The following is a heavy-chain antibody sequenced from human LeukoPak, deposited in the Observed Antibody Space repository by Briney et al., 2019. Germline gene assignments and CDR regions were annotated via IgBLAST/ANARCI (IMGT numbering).Heavy chain of an antibody. J-gene: IGHJ4*02. CDR2: INSDGSST. CDR3: AAAAGTSY. Sequence: GGSLRLSCAASGFTFSSYWMHWVRQAPGKGPVWVSRINSDGSSTSYADSVKGRFTISRDNAKNTLYLQMNSLRAEDTAVYYCAAAAGTSYWGQGTLVTVSS. V-gene: IGHV3-74*01. D-gene: IGHD6-13*01. CDR1: GFTFSSYW.